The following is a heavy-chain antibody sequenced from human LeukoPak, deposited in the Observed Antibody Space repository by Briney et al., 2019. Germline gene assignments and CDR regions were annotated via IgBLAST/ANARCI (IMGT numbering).Heavy chain of an antibody. V-gene: IGHV3-7*01. J-gene: IGHJ6*03. Sequence: GGSLRLSCAVSGFTVSNHYMTWVRQAPGKGLELVANIKQDGSETYYVDSVKGRFTISRDNAKNSLDMQMNSLRVEDTAVYYCARGPILRHFDYYMDVWGKGTTVIISS. CDR1: GFTVSNHY. D-gene: IGHD3-9*01. CDR3: ARGPILRHFDYYMDV. CDR2: IKQDGSET.